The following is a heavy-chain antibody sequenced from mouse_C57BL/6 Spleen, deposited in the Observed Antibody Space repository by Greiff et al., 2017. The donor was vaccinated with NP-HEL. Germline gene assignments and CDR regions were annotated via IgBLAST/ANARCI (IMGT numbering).Heavy chain of an antibody. CDR1: GYTFTDYY. CDR2: IYPGSGNT. D-gene: IGHD3-2*02. V-gene: IGHV1-76*01. J-gene: IGHJ2*01. Sequence: QVQLKESGAELVRPGASVKLSCKASGYTFTDYYINWVKQRPGQGLEWIARIYPGSGNTYYNEKFKGKATLTAEKSSSTAYMQLSSLTSEDSAVYFCAREAKEDYFDYWGQGTTLTVSS. CDR3: AREAKEDYFDY.